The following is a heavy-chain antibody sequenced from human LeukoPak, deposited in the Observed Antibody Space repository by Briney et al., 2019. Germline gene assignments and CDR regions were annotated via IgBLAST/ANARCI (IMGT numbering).Heavy chain of an antibody. V-gene: IGHV4-39*01. CDR1: GGSISSSSYY. J-gene: IGHJ5*02. Sequence: PSETLSLTCTVSGGSISSSSYYWGWIRQPPGKGLEWIGSIYYSGSTRYNPSLKSRVTISVDTSKNQFSLKLSSVTAADTAVYYCARYGSLSVVHPFDPWGQGTLVTVSS. CDR3: ARYGSLSVVHPFDP. D-gene: IGHD2-2*01. CDR2: IYYSGST.